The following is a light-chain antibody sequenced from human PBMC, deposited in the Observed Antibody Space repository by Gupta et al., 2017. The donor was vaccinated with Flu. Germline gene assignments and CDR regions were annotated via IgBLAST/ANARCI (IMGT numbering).Light chain of an antibody. CDR1: QSVSNY. V-gene: IGKV3-11*01. Sequence: ELTQSPATLSLSPGERATLSCRASQSVSNYLAWYQQKPGQAPRLLIYDASNRATGIPARFSGSGSGTDFTLTISSLEPEDFAVYYCQQRSNWPPFTFGHGTKVDIK. CDR3: QQRSNWPPFT. CDR2: DAS. J-gene: IGKJ3*01.